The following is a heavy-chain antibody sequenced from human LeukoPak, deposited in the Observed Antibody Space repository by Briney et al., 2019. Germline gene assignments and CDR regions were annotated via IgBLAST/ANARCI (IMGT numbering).Heavy chain of an antibody. CDR2: FDPEDGET. V-gene: IGHV1-24*01. J-gene: IGHJ3*01. CDR1: GYTLTELS. Sequence: ASVKVSCKVSGYTLTELSMHWVRQAPGKGLEWMGGFDPEDGETIYAQKFQGRVTMTEDTSTDTAYMEVSSLRSEDTAVYYCARDDLPYCGGDCYLVSWGQGTMVTVSS. D-gene: IGHD2-21*02. CDR3: ARDDLPYCGGDCYLVS.